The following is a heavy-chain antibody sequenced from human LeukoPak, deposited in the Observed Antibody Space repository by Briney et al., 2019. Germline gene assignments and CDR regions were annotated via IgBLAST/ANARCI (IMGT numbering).Heavy chain of an antibody. Sequence: GESLKISCKGSGYRFTSYWIGWVRQMPGKGLEWMGIIYPGDSDTRYSPSFQGQVTISADKSISTAYLQWSSLKASDIAMYYCARSYCSGGSCYYFDYWGQGTLVTVSS. J-gene: IGHJ4*02. D-gene: IGHD2-15*01. CDR3: ARSYCSGGSCYYFDY. CDR2: IYPGDSDT. V-gene: IGHV5-51*01. CDR1: GYRFTSYW.